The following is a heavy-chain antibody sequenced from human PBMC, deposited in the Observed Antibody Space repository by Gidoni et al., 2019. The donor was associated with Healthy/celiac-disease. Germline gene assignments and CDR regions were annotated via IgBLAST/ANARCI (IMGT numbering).Heavy chain of an antibody. CDR2: IKQDGSEK. CDR1: GFTFSSYW. CDR3: ARETDGYYDSSGYYG. V-gene: IGHV3-7*01. Sequence: EVQLVESGGGLVQPGGSLRLSCAASGFTFSSYWMSWVRQAPGKGLEWVANIKQDGSEKYYVDSVKGRFTISRDNAKNSLYLQMNSLRAEDTAVYYCARETDGYYDSSGYYGWGQGTLVTVSS. J-gene: IGHJ4*02. D-gene: IGHD3-22*01.